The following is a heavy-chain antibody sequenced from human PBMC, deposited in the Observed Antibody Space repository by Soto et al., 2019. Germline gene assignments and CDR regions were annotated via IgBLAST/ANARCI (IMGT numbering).Heavy chain of an antibody. V-gene: IGHV5-51*01. CDR1: GYSFTSYW. D-gene: IGHD2-2*01. CDR2: IYPGDSDT. Sequence: GESLKISCKGSGYSFTSYWIGWVRQMPGKGLEWMGIIYPGDSDTRYSPSFQGQVTISADKSISTAYLQWSSLKASDTAMYYCARHGVEGGSSTSCFRYWGQGTLVTVSS. CDR3: ARHGVEGGSSTSCFRY. J-gene: IGHJ4*02.